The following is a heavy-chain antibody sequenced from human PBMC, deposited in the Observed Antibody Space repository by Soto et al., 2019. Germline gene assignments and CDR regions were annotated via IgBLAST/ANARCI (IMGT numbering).Heavy chain of an antibody. CDR2: INAGNGNT. CDR1: GYTFTTFG. J-gene: IGHJ1*01. Sequence: ASVKVSCKGSGYTFTTFGIHWVRQAPGQRLEWMGWINAGNGNTEHSQRFQDRVTFTRDTSASTAYMELSNLRFEDTAVYYCARAAIGAAGTQYLQYWGQGTLVTVSS. CDR3: ARAAIGAAGTQYLQY. V-gene: IGHV1-3*01. D-gene: IGHD6-13*01.